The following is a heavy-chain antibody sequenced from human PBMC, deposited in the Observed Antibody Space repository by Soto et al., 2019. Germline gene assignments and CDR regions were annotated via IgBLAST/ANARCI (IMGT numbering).Heavy chain of an antibody. Sequence: PGGSLRLSCAASGFIFNNYAMSWVRQAPGKGLEWVSTISGSSANTYYPDSVKGRFTISRDNSKNTLYIQMNSLRAEDTAVYYCAKDYGSSRYFFDYWGQGTLVTVSS. CDR1: GFIFNNYA. D-gene: IGHD6-19*01. CDR3: AKDYGSSRYFFDY. J-gene: IGHJ4*02. CDR2: ISGSSANT. V-gene: IGHV3-23*01.